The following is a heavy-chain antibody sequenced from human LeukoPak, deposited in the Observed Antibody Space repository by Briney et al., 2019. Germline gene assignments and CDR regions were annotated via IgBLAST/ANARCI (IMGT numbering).Heavy chain of an antibody. CDR2: IYPGDSDT. D-gene: IGHD3-22*01. V-gene: IGHV5-51*01. CDR1: GYSFTNHW. CDR3: ARRSYYDSGGYYYDF. Sequence: HGESLKISCKGSGYSFTNHWIAWVRQMPGKGLEWMGIIYPGDSDTRYSPSFQGQVTISAVKSISTAYLQWSSLKASDTAIYYCARRSYYDSGGYYYDFWGQGTLVTAPS. J-gene: IGHJ4*02.